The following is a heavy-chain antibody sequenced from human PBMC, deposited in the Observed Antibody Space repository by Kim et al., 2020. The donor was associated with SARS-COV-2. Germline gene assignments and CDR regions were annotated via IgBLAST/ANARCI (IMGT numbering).Heavy chain of an antibody. J-gene: IGHJ4*02. CDR3: AKDTGSRSFDY. CDR1: GFTFSSYA. CDR2: IGGSGYHT. Sequence: GGSLRLSCAASGFTFSSYAMNWVRQAPGKGLEWVSVIGGSGYHTYYADSVKGRFTISRDNSKNTLFLQMNSLRAEDTAIYYCAKDTGSRSFDYWGQGTPFTVSS. V-gene: IGHV3-23*01. D-gene: IGHD2-15*01.